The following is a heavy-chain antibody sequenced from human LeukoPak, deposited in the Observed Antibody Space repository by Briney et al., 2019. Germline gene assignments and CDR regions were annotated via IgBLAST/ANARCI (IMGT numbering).Heavy chain of an antibody. J-gene: IGHJ4*02. V-gene: IGHV3-23*01. D-gene: IGHD5-18*01. CDR1: GFTFSSYA. Sequence: PGGSLRLSCAASGFTFSSYAMSWVRQAPGKGLEWVSAISGSGGSTYYADPVKGRFTISRDNSKNTLYLQMNSLRAEDTAVYYCAKVGKHSYGYGPGVYWGQGTLVTVSS. CDR2: ISGSGGST. CDR3: AKVGKHSYGYGPGVY.